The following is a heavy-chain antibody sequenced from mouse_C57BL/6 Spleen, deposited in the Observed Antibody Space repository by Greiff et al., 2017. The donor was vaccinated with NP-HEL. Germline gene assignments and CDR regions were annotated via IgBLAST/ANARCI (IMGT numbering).Heavy chain of an antibody. D-gene: IGHD2-5*01. J-gene: IGHJ3*01. CDR1: GYTFTSYW. V-gene: IGHV1-64*01. CDR3: ARRSNYWFAY. CDR2: IHPNSGST. Sequence: QVQLQQPGAELVKPGASVKLSCKASGYTFTSYWMHWVKQRPGQGLEWIGMIHPNSGSTNYNEKFKSKATLTVDKSSSTAYMQLSSLTSEDSAVYYCARRSNYWFAYWGQGALVTVSA.